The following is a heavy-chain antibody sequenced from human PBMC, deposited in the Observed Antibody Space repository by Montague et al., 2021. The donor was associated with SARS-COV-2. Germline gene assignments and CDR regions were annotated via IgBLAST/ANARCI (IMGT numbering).Heavy chain of an antibody. CDR3: AGAPSDIGGAY. CDR1: GFSFSQYG. CDR2: IWYDGSNK. Sequence: SLRLSCAASGFSFSQYGMHWVRQAPGKGLEWVAFIWYDGSNKDYAASVKGRFTISRDNSKNTLFLQMNSLRADDTGFYYCAGAPSDIGGAYWGQGTLVTVSS. D-gene: IGHD2-15*01. J-gene: IGHJ4*02. V-gene: IGHV3-33*01.